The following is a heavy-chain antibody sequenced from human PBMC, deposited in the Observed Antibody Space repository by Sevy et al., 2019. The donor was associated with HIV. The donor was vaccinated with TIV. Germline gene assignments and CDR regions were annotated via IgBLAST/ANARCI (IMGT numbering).Heavy chain of an antibody. CDR3: AKLVGGTDVVY. CDR2: INPNSGGT. Sequence: ASVKVSCKASGYTFTDYYIHWVRQAPGQGLEWMGWINPNSGGTNYVQKFRGRVTMTRDMSISTAYMDLSRLTSDDTAVYYCAKLVGGTDVVYWGQGTLVTVSS. D-gene: IGHD1-26*01. CDR1: GYTFTDYY. V-gene: IGHV1-2*02. J-gene: IGHJ4*02.